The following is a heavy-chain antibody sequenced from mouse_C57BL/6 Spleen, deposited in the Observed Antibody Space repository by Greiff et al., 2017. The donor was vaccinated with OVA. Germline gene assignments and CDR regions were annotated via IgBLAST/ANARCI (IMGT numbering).Heavy chain of an antibody. CDR3: ARSAGGPYYFDY. J-gene: IGHJ2*01. CDR2: IYPGDGDT. V-gene: IGHV1-80*01. Sequence: VQLQQSGAELVKPGASVKISCKASGYAFSSYWMNWVKQRPGKGLEWIGQIYPGDGDTNYNGKFKGKATLTADKSSSTAYMQLSSLTSEDSAVYFCARSAGGPYYFDYWGQGTTLTVSS. CDR1: GYAFSSYW.